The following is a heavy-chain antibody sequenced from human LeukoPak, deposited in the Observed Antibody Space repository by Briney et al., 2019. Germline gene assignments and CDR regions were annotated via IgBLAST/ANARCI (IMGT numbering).Heavy chain of an antibody. CDR3: ARDLAARLV. J-gene: IGHJ4*02. CDR2: IIPILGIA. V-gene: IGHV1-69*04. D-gene: IGHD6-6*01. Sequence: SVKVSCKASGGTFNNYAISWVRQAPGQGLEWMGRIIPILGIANYAQKFQDRVTITADKPTSIAYMELSSLKSEDTAVYYCARDLAARLVWGQGTLVTVSS. CDR1: GGTFNNYA.